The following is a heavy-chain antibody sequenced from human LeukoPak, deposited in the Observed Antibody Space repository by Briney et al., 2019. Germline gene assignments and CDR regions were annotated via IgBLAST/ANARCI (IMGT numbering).Heavy chain of an antibody. V-gene: IGHV3-33*03. CDR2: IYYDGGKK. CDR3: TSGRKSSGTFSYYFDY. Sequence: GGSLRLSCVASGFTFRNYGMHWVRQAPGKGLEWLAIIYYDGGKKNYADSVKGRFSISRDNSKNTLYLQMNSLRVEDTAMYYCTSGRKSSGTFSYYFDYWGQGTLVTVSS. CDR1: GFTFRNYG. J-gene: IGHJ4*02. D-gene: IGHD3-10*01.